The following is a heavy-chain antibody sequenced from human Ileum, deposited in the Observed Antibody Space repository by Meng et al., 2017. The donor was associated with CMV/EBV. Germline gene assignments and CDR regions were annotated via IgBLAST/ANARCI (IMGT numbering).Heavy chain of an antibody. Sequence: SGFSFSSYLMSWVRHAPGKGLEWVSAITRSSSYIYYANSVKGRFTISRDNAKNSVYLQMNSLRAEDTAVYYCARGLYYYDSEAYLGYWGQGTLVTVSS. CDR3: ARGLYYYDSEAYLGY. CDR1: GFSFSSYL. CDR2: ITRSSSYI. V-gene: IGHV3-21*01. D-gene: IGHD3-22*01. J-gene: IGHJ4*02.